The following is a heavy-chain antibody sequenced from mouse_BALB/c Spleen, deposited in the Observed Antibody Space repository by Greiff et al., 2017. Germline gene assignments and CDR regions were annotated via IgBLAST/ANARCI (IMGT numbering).Heavy chain of an antibody. CDR3: ARKDSSGSFAY. D-gene: IGHD3-2*01. J-gene: IGHJ3*01. CDR2: INSNGGST. Sequence: DVQLVESGGGLVQPGGSLKLSCAASGFTFSSYGMSWVRQTPDKRLELVATINSNGGSTYYPDSVKGRFTISRDNAKNTLYLQMSSLKSEDTAMYYCARKDSSGSFAYWGQGTLVTVSA. V-gene: IGHV5-6-3*01. CDR1: GFTFSSYG.